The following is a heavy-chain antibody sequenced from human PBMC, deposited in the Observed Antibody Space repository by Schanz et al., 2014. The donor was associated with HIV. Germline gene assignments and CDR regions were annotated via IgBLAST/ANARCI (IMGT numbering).Heavy chain of an antibody. CDR2: TLNAGSGT. CDR3: ARDQTTINYYYYALDV. J-gene: IGHJ6*02. D-gene: IGHD1-1*01. CDR1: GVPFRNYG. Sequence: QVQLVESGGGVVQPGTSLRLSCAASGVPFRNYGMHWVRQAPGKGREWGAVTLNAGSGTYYADSVRGRFNISRDNSKNTLYLQMNNLRREDTAVYFCARDQTTINYYYYALDVWGQGTTVTVTS. V-gene: IGHV3-33*05.